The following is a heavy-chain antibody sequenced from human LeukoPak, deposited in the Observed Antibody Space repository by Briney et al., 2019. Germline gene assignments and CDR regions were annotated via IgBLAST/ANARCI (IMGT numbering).Heavy chain of an antibody. CDR2: INPNSGGT. Sequence: GASVKVPCKASGYTFTDYYMHWVRQAPGQGLEWMGWINPNSGGTNYAQKFQGRVTMTRDTSISTAYMEVSRLRSDDTAVYYCAREAGDNAFDIWGQRTMVTVSS. D-gene: IGHD2-21*01. CDR1: GYTFTDYY. V-gene: IGHV1-2*02. CDR3: AREAGDNAFDI. J-gene: IGHJ3*02.